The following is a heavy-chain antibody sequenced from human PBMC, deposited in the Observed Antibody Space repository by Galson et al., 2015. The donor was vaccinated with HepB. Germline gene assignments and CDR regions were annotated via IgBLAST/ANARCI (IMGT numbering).Heavy chain of an antibody. Sequence: ALVKPTQTLTLTCTFSGFSLSTSGMCVSWIRQPPGKALEWLARIDWDDDKYYSTSLKTRLTISKDTSKNQVVLTMTNMDPVDTATYYCARIPIGGANYDAFDIWGQGTMVTVSS. CDR3: ARIPIGGANYDAFDI. CDR2: IDWDDDK. D-gene: IGHD1-26*01. CDR1: GFSLSTSGMC. V-gene: IGHV2-70*11. J-gene: IGHJ3*02.